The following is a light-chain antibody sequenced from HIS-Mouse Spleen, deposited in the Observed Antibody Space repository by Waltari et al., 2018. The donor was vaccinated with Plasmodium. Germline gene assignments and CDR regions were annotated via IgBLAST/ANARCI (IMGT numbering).Light chain of an antibody. V-gene: IGLV3-1*01. Sequence: SYELTQPPSVSVSPGQTASITCSGDKLGDTYACWYQQKPGQSPVLVIDQDSKRPSRITERCSGSNSGNTATLTISGTQAMVEADYYCQAWDSSTVLFGGGTKLTVL. CDR2: QDS. CDR1: KLGDTY. CDR3: QAWDSSTVL. J-gene: IGLJ2*01.